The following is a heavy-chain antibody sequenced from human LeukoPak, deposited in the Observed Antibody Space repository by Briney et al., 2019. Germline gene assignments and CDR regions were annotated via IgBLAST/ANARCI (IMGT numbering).Heavy chain of an antibody. CDR2: IYYSGST. CDR1: GGSISSGGYS. V-gene: IGHV4-30-4*07. D-gene: IGHD3-22*01. CDR3: ARGPIVVVNQGGGWFDR. J-gene: IGHJ5*02. Sequence: APALPLAGPGGSISSGGYSLSSIGPPQGTGLEWIGYIYYSGSTYYNPSLKSRVTLSVDTSKNQFSLKLSSVTAADTAVYYCARGPIVVVNQGGGWFDRWGQGTLVTVSS.